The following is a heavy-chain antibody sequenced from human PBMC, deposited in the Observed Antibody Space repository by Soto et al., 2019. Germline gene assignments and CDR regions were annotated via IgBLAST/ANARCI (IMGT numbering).Heavy chain of an antibody. CDR1: GGTFSSYA. CDR2: IIPIFGTA. CDR3: ARDRGPSSGYYPYWFDP. V-gene: IGHV1-69*12. J-gene: IGHJ5*02. D-gene: IGHD3-22*01. Sequence: QVQLVQSGAEVKKPGSSVKVSCKASGGTFSSYAITWVRQAPGQGLEWMGGIIPIFGTANYAQKFQARVTITEDESTSTAYMEISSLRSEDTAVYYCARDRGPSSGYYPYWFDPWGQGTMVTVSS.